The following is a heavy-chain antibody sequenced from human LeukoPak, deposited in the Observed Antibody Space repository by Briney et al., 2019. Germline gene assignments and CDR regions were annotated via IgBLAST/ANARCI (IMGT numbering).Heavy chain of an antibody. CDR2: IIGSGGSA. D-gene: IGHD6-19*01. Sequence: GGSLRLSCAASGFTFSSYAMSWVRQAPGRGLEWVSTIIGSGGSAYYADSVKGRFTISRDNSKNMMYMQMNSQRAEDTAVYYCSKDFAGYSSDWYGKFGYWGQGTLVTVSS. CDR1: GFTFSSYA. CDR3: SKDFAGYSSDWYGKFGY. J-gene: IGHJ4*02. V-gene: IGHV3-23*01.